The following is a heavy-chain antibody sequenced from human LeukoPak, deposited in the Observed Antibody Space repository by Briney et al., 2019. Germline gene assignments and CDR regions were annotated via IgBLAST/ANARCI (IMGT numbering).Heavy chain of an antibody. Sequence: GGSLSLSCAASGLSFRDQYFDWVRQAPGKGLEWVGRSKSKANSYSTDYAASVQGRFSISTDESSNSLYVQMNSLKTEDTALYYCVRRNFVAFDIWGQGTMVTVSS. V-gene: IGHV3-72*01. CDR3: VRRNFVAFDI. CDR2: SKSKANSYST. J-gene: IGHJ3*02. CDR1: GLSFRDQY.